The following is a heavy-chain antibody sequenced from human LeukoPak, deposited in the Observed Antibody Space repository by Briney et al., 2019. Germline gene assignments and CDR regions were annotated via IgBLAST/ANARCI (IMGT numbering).Heavy chain of an antibody. Sequence: ASVKVSCKVSGYTLTELSMHWVRQAPGKGLEWMGGFDPEDGETIYAQKFQGRVTMTGDTSTDTAYMELSSLRSEDTAVYYCASSLVFDPWGQGTLVTVSS. CDR3: ASSLVFDP. J-gene: IGHJ5*02. CDR2: FDPEDGET. D-gene: IGHD2-8*02. V-gene: IGHV1-24*01. CDR1: GYTLTELS.